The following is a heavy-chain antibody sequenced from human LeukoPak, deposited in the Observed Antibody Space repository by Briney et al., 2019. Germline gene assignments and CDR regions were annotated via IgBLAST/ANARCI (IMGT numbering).Heavy chain of an antibody. V-gene: IGHV4-61*02. D-gene: IGHD3-3*01. CDR1: GGSISSGSYY. CDR3: ARDLGSSWSGYYYMDV. J-gene: IGHJ6*03. Sequence: SETLSLTCTVSGGSISSGSYYWRWIRQPAGKGLEWIGRIYTSGSTNYNPSLKSRVTISVDTSKNQFSLKLSSVTAADTAVYYCARDLGSSWSGYYYMDVWGKGTTVTVSS. CDR2: IYTSGST.